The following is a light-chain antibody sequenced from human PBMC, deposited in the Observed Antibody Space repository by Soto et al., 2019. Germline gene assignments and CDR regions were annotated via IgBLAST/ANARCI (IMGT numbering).Light chain of an antibody. J-gene: IGKJ4*01. Sequence: DIQMTQSPSSLSASVGDRVTITCRASHGIRSDLDWYQQKPGKAPKRLIYGASSLQSGVPSRFRGSGSGTAFTITINSLQPEDFATYYCLQHNDYPLTFGGGTKVEIK. V-gene: IGKV1-17*01. CDR2: GAS. CDR3: LQHNDYPLT. CDR1: HGIRSD.